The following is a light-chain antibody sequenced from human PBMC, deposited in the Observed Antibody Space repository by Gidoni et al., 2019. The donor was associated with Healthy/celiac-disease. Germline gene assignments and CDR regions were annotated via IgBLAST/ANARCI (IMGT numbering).Light chain of an antibody. CDR3: YSTDSSGNHRV. Sequence: SYELTQPHSVSVSPGQTARITFSGDALPKKYAYWYQQKSGQAPVLVIYEDSKRPSGIPERFSGSSSGTMATLTISGAQVEAEADYYCYSTDSSGNHRVFGGGTKLTVL. J-gene: IGLJ3*02. V-gene: IGLV3-10*01. CDR1: ALPKKY. CDR2: EDS.